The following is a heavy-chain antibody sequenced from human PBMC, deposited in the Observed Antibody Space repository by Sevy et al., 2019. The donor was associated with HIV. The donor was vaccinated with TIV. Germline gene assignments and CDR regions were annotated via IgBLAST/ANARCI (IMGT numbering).Heavy chain of an antibody. Sequence: SETLSLTCTVSGASISSSGYYWGWIRQPPGKGLEWIASIRYSGSTYYNPSLRSRVTISAAATKNQLSLKLNSVNAAAAAPTCSRPLWSRVTISAHAPKNQCSRTLNTVTAADAAVYYCAGPILTYRSGWSYYDHWGQGTVVTVSS. CDR2: IRYSGST. CDR3: RPLWSRVTISAHAPKNQCSRTLNTVTAADAAVYYCAGPILTYRSGWSYYDH. D-gene: IGHD3-9*01. CDR1: GASISSSGYY. J-gene: IGHJ4*02. V-gene: IGHV4-39*01.